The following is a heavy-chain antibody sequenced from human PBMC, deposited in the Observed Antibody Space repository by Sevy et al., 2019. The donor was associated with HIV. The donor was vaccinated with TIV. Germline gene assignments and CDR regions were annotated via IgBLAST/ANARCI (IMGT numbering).Heavy chain of an antibody. CDR2: INPSGGYT. J-gene: IGHJ5*02. CDR3: AREGSSSSKFTWFDP. Sequence: ASVKVSCKASGYTFTSYYMHWVRQAPGQGLEWMGIINPSGGYTTYAQKFQGRVTMTRDTSTWTVYMELSSLRSEDTAVYYCAREGSSSSKFTWFDPWGQGTLVTVSS. V-gene: IGHV1-46*03. D-gene: IGHD6-6*01. CDR1: GYTFTSYY.